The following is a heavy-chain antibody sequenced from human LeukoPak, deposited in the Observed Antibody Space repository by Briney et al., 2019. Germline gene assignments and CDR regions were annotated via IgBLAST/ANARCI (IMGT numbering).Heavy chain of an antibody. CDR3: TSRDTVDFDY. CDR1: GLTFSNAW. CDR2: IKSKTDGGTT. D-gene: IGHD2-15*01. V-gene: IGHV3-15*01. J-gene: IGHJ4*02. Sequence: GGSLRPSCAASGLTFSNAWMSWVRQAPGKGLEWVGRIKSKTDGGTTDYAAPVKGRFTISRDDSKNTLYLQMNSLKTEDTAVYYCTSRDTVDFDYWGQGTLVTVSS.